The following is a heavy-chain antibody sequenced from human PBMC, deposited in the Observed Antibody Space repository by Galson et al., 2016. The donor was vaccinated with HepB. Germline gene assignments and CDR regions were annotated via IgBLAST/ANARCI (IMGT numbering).Heavy chain of an antibody. Sequence: SLRLSCAASGFTFDDYAMHWVRHSPEKGLEWVAGINWNSGTVFYADSVKGRFTISRDNNRNSISLQMDNLSVEDTAFYFCARDPYQWLSKYYFDYWGQGALVTVSS. D-gene: IGHD6-19*01. J-gene: IGHJ4*02. CDR2: INWNSGTV. V-gene: IGHV3-9*01. CDR3: ARDPYQWLSKYYFDY. CDR1: GFTFDDYA.